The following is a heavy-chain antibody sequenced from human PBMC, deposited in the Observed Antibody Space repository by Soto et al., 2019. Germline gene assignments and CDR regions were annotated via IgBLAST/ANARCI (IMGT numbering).Heavy chain of an antibody. V-gene: IGHV3-49*03. CDR3: ARSTRTGYISY. J-gene: IGHJ4*02. Sequence: GGSLRLSCTTSGFTFGDYAMSWFRQAPGKGLEWIGYIRSNTYGGTTEYAASVKGRFTISRDDSKRVAHLQMNSLRSDDTAVYYCARSTRTGYISYWGQGTLVTVSS. D-gene: IGHD6-13*01. CDR2: IRSNTYGGTT. CDR1: GFTFGDYA.